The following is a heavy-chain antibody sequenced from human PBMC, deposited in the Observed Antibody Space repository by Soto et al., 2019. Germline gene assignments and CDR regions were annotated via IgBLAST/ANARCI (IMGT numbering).Heavy chain of an antibody. J-gene: IGHJ3*02. CDR3: ASSGGNPTDDAFDI. CDR2: IYYSGST. V-gene: IGHV4-39*01. CDR1: GGSISSSSYY. D-gene: IGHD2-15*01. Sequence: QLQLQESGPGLVKPSETLSLTCTVSGGSISSSSYYWGWIRQPPGKGLEWIGSIYYSGSTYYNPPRKSRVTIPVDTSKNQFSLKLSSVTAADTAVYYCASSGGNPTDDAFDIWGQGTMVTVSS.